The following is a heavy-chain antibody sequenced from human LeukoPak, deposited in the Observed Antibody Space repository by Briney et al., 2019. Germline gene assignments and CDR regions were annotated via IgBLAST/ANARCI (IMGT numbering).Heavy chain of an antibody. CDR1: GGSFSGYY. CDR3: ARSQYYSYDY. D-gene: IGHD3-10*01. Sequence: PSETLSLTCAVYGGSFSGYYWSWIRQPPGKGLEWIGEINHSGSTNYNPSLKSRVTISVDTSKNQFSLRLSSVTAADTAIYYCARSQYYSYDYWGQGTLVTVSS. J-gene: IGHJ4*02. CDR2: INHSGST. V-gene: IGHV4-34*01.